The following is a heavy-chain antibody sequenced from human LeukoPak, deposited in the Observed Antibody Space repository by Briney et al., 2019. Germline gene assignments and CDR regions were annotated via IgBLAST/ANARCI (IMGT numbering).Heavy chain of an antibody. V-gene: IGHV3-23*01. D-gene: IGHD3-10*01. CDR2: ISGSGGST. CDR1: EFTFSGYA. CDR3: AKDRQGFGFGEQLDYYYMDV. J-gene: IGHJ6*03. Sequence: GGSLRLSCVASEFTFSGYAMSWVRQVPGKGLEWVSVISGSGGSTYYADSVKGRFTISRDNSKNTLYLQINSLRVEDTAVYYCAKDRQGFGFGEQLDYYYMDVWGKGTTVTVSS.